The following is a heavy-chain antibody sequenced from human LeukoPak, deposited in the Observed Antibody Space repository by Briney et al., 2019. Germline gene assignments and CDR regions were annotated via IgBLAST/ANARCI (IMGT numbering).Heavy chain of an antibody. J-gene: IGHJ4*02. D-gene: IGHD3-9*01. Sequence: SETLSLTCTVSGGSISTSSYYWGWVRQPPGKGLEWIGNIFYSGSTYYSPSLKSRVTISVDTSKNQFSLKLSSVTAADTAVYYCARLVELRYFDWLDDFDYWGQGTLVTVSS. V-gene: IGHV4-39*01. CDR3: ARLVELRYFDWLDDFDY. CDR1: GGSISTSSYY. CDR2: IFYSGST.